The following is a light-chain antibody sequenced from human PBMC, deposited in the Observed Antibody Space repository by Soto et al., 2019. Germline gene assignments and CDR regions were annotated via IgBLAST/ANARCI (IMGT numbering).Light chain of an antibody. J-gene: IGKJ4*01. Sequence: EIVMTQSPATLSLSPGERATLSCRASESVSTNLAWYQQKPGQAPRLLIYDASNRATGIPARFSGSGSGTDFTLTIDSLEPEDSAVYYCQQRINWPLTFGGGTKVEIK. CDR1: ESVSTN. CDR2: DAS. V-gene: IGKV3-11*01. CDR3: QQRINWPLT.